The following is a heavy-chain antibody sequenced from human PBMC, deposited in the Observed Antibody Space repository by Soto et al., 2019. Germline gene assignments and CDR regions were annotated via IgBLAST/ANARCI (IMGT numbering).Heavy chain of an antibody. J-gene: IGHJ4*02. D-gene: IGHD5-12*01. CDR1: GFTFGDFA. V-gene: IGHV3-9*01. CDR3: AKEAYGSGYDALDY. Sequence: DVQLVESGGGLVQPGRSLRLSCAASGFTFGDFAMHWVRQAPGKGLEWVSGISWNSGTIGYADSVKGRFSISRDNAKNSLYLQMNSLRAEDTALYHCAKEAYGSGYDALDYWGQGTPVTVSS. CDR2: ISWNSGTI.